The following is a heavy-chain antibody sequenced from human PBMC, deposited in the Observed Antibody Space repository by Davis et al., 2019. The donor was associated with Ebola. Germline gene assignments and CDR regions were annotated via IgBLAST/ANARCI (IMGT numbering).Heavy chain of an antibody. J-gene: IGHJ6*02. D-gene: IGHD2/OR15-2a*01. V-gene: IGHV3-74*01. Sequence: GESLKISCVASGFRFSNFWFHWVRQVPGKGLIWVSRINTDGSTTIYADSVKGRFTISRDNAKNTVYLEMNSLRAEDTAEYYCASLSYGLDVWGQGTTVTVSS. CDR1: GFRFSNFW. CDR3: ASLSYGLDV. CDR2: INTDGSTT.